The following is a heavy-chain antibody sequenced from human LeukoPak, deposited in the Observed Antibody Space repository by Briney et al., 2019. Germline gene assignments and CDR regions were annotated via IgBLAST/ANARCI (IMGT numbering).Heavy chain of an antibody. CDR3: ARSSDCSSTSCLAAEKRTALDV. V-gene: IGHV4-4*07. J-gene: IGHJ6*04. CDR1: GGSISSYY. D-gene: IGHD2-2*01. CDR2: IYTSGST. Sequence: SETLSLTCTVSGGSISSYYWSWIRQPAGRGLEWIGRIYTSGSTNYNPSLKSRVTMSVDTSKNQFSLKLSSVTAADTAVYYCARSSDCSSTSCLAAEKRTALDVWGKGTTVTVSS.